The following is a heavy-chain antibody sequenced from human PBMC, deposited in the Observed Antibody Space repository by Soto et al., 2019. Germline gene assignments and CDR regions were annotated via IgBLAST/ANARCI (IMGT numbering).Heavy chain of an antibody. Sequence: PWGSLRLSCAASGFTFVSYGMHCVGQSPCKWREWVAVISYDGSNKYYADSVKGRFTISRDNSKNTLYLQMNSLRAEDTAVYYCAKENEYYFDYWGQGTLVTVSS. CDR3: AKENEYYFDY. V-gene: IGHV3-30*18. CDR1: GFTFVSYG. J-gene: IGHJ4*02. CDR2: ISYDGSNK. D-gene: IGHD1-1*01.